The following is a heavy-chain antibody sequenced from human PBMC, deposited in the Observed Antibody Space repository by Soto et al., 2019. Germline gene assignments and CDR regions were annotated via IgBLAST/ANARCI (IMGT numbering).Heavy chain of an antibody. CDR3: AKTRTTVVTRGIDY. V-gene: IGHV3-30*18. D-gene: IGHD4-17*01. CDR2: ISYDGSNK. CDR1: GFTFSSYG. J-gene: IGHJ4*02. Sequence: GGSLRLSCAASGFTFSSYGMHWVRQAPGKGLEWVAVISYDGSNKYYADSVKGRFTISRDNSKNTLYLQMNSLRAEDTAVYYCAKTRTTVVTRGIDYWGQGTLVTVPQ.